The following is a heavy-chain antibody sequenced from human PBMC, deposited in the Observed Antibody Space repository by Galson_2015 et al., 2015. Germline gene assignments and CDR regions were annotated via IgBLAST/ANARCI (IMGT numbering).Heavy chain of an antibody. Sequence: SLRLSCAASGFTFSNAWMSWVRQAPGKGLEWVGRIKSKTDGGTTDYAAPVKGRFTISRDDSKNTLYLQMNSLKTEDAAVFYCTTDLNSNGGGGYFDYWGQGTLVTVSS. CDR1: GFTFSNAW. CDR2: IKSKTDGGTT. D-gene: IGHD4-11*01. V-gene: IGHV3-15*01. J-gene: IGHJ4*02. CDR3: TTDLNSNGGGGYFDY.